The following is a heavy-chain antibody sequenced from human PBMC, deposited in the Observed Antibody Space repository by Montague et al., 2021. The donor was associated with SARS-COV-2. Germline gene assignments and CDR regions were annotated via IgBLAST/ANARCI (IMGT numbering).Heavy chain of an antibody. Sequence: TLSLTCRVSGASIDTGNHYWTWIRQSAGQGLEWIGNIYNSGPTNYNPSLKSRVTISLDRAKNHFSLLLSSATAADTAAYYCGRDSVSYGLDDWGQGTTVTVSS. D-gene: IGHD3-16*01. CDR2: IYNSGPT. V-gene: IGHV4-61*09. J-gene: IGHJ6*02. CDR1: GASIDTGNHY. CDR3: GRDSVSYGLDD.